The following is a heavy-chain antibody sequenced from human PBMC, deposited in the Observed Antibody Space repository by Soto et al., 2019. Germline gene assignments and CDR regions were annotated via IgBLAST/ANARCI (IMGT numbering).Heavy chain of an antibody. CDR3: ARDRLQTSYYGLHWYYFDY. CDR2: IYSGGNT. D-gene: IGHD2-8*02. V-gene: IGHV3-53*01. Sequence: EVQLVESGGGLIQPGGSLRLSCAASGFTVSSNYMSWVRQAPGKGLEWVSVIYSGGNTYYADSVKGRFTISRDNSKNTLYLQMNSLRAEDTAVYYCARDRLQTSYYGLHWYYFDYWGQGTLVTVSS. J-gene: IGHJ4*02. CDR1: GFTVSSNY.